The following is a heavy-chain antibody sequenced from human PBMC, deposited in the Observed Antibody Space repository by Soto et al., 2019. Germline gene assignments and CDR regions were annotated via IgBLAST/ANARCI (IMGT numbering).Heavy chain of an antibody. D-gene: IGHD3-10*01. J-gene: IGHJ6*02. Sequence: QVQLVESGGGVVQPGRSLRLSCAASGFTFSSYGMHWVRQAPGKGLEWVAVISYDGSNKYYADSVKGRFTISRDNSKNTLYLQMNSLRAEDTAVYYCARTSYGSGSYYNVISYYYGMDVWGQGTTVTVSS. CDR2: ISYDGSNK. CDR1: GFTFSSYG. CDR3: ARTSYGSGSYYNVISYYYGMDV. V-gene: IGHV3-30*03.